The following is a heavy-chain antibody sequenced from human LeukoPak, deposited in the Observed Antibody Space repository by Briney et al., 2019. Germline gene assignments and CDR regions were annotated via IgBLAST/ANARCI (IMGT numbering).Heavy chain of an antibody. CDR1: GFTFNAYG. CDR3: ARRGDRLCTNLNCPPHNYFFYMDV. CDR2: QSPTTRAT. V-gene: IGHV3-48*01. Sequence: PGGSLSLSCVASGFTFNAYGMNWVRQTPGGGLEWLAFQSPTTRATHYADSVKGRFTISRDNAKNSLCLHMNSLTAEDTAVYYCARRGDRLCTNLNCPPHNYFFYMDVWGNGTTVAVSS. J-gene: IGHJ6*03. D-gene: IGHD2-8*01.